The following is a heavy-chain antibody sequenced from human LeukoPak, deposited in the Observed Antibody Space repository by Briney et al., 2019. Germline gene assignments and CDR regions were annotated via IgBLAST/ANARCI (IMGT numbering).Heavy chain of an antibody. J-gene: IGHJ5*02. CDR2: INAGNGNT. CDR3: ARDGRGSRSSWFDP. CDR1: GYTFTSYA. V-gene: IGHV1-3*01. D-gene: IGHD3-10*01. Sequence: RASVKVSCKASGYTFTSYAMHWVRQAPGQRLEWMGWINAGNGNTKYSQEFQGRVTITRDTSASTAYMELSSLRSDDTAVYYCARDGRGSRSSWFDPWGQGTLVIVSS.